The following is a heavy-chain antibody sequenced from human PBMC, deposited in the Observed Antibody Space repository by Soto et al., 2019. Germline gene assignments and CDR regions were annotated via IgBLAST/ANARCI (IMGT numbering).Heavy chain of an antibody. CDR3: VGYCSGGSCYYYGMDV. CDR1: GFTFSSYA. J-gene: IGHJ6*02. Sequence: GGSLRLSCAASGFTFSSYAMSWVRQAPGKGLEWVSAISGSGGSTYYADSVKGRFTNSRDNSRNQLYLQMNILRAEDTAVYYCVGYCSGGSCYYYGMDVWGQGTTVTVSS. CDR2: ISGSGGST. V-gene: IGHV3-23*01. D-gene: IGHD2-15*01.